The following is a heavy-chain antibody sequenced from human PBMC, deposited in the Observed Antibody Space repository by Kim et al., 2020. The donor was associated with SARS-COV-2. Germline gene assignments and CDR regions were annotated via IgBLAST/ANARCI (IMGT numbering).Heavy chain of an antibody. V-gene: IGHV3-23*01. CDR3: AKDKWGAAGNFDY. D-gene: IGHD6-13*01. Sequence: SADTVRGRLPISRNKSKNTLYLQLNSLRAEDTAVYYCAKDKWGAAGNFDYWGQGTLVTVSS. J-gene: IGHJ4*02.